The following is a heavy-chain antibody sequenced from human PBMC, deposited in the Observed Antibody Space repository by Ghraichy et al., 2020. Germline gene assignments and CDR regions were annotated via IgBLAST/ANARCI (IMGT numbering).Heavy chain of an antibody. CDR2: IYYSGST. CDR1: GGSISSYY. CDR3: ARRGGSSGWYPPFDY. D-gene: IGHD6-19*01. J-gene: IGHJ4*02. Sequence: SETLSLTCTVSGGSISSYYWSWIRQPPGKGLEWIGYIYYSGSTNYNPSLKSRVTISVDTSKNQFSLKLSSVTAADTAVYYCARRGGSSGWYPPFDYWGQGTLVTVSS. V-gene: IGHV4-59*08.